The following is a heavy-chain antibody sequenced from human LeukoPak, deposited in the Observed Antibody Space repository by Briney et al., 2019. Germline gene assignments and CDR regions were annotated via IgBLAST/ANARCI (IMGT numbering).Heavy chain of an antibody. CDR2: IYTSGST. CDR3: ARDRCGGDCYSAEYFQH. Sequence: SETLSLTCTVSGGSISSYYWSWIRQPAGKGLEWIGRIYTSGSTNYNPSLKSRVTMSVDTSKNQFSLKLSSVTAADTAVYYCARDRCGGDCYSAEYFQHWGQGTLVTVSS. CDR1: GGSISSYY. V-gene: IGHV4-4*07. D-gene: IGHD2-21*01. J-gene: IGHJ1*01.